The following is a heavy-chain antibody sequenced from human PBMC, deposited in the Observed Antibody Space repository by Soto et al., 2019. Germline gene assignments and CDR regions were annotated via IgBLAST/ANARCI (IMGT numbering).Heavy chain of an antibody. CDR3: ATRSSISADLVDY. Sequence: QVQLQESGPGLVKPSETLSLTCTVSGGSVSSGSYYWSWIRQPPGKGLEWIGYMSYSGGTKYNPSLKSRVTISIDTSKSQFSLRLTSVTAADTAIYYCATRSSISADLVDYWGQGTLVTVSS. V-gene: IGHV4-61*01. D-gene: IGHD6-6*01. CDR2: MSYSGGT. J-gene: IGHJ4*02. CDR1: GGSVSSGSYY.